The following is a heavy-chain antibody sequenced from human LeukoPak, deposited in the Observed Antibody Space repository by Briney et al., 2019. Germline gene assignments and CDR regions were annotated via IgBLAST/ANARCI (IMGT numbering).Heavy chain of an antibody. Sequence: SETLSLTCTVSGGSISSGSYYWSWIRQPAGKGLEWIGRIYTSGSTNYNPSLKSRVTISVDTSKNQFSLKLSSVTAADTAVYYCAREGTYYDILTGYDYFDYWGQGTLVTVSS. D-gene: IGHD3-9*01. CDR1: GGSISSGSYY. CDR3: AREGTYYDILTGYDYFDY. J-gene: IGHJ4*02. V-gene: IGHV4-61*02. CDR2: IYTSGST.